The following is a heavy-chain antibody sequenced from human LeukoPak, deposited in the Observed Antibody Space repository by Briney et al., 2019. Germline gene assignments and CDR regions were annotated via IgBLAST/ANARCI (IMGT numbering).Heavy chain of an antibody. CDR3: ARGGSYRFEY. Sequence: GGSLRLSCAASGFTFNVYWMSWVRQAPGKGPEWVANIKEDGSEKYYVDSVKGRFAISRDDPENSLYLQMNSLRAEDTAVYYCARGGSYRFEYWGQGALVIVSS. J-gene: IGHJ4*02. D-gene: IGHD3-16*01. CDR2: IKEDGSEK. V-gene: IGHV3-7*01. CDR1: GFTFNVYW.